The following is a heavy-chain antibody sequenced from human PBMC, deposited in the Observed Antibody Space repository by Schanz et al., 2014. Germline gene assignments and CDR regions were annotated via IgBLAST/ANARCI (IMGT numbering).Heavy chain of an antibody. J-gene: IGHJ4*02. Sequence: EVLLVESGGGLVKPGGSLRLSCAASGFTLSNSDMHWVRQGTGKGLEWVSTIGYLGDTYYPDSVKGRFTVSRDSGQNSLYRQMNSLRAGDTAVYYCARGTDWNLHYWGQGALVTVSS. V-gene: IGHV3-13*01. CDR3: ARGTDWNLHY. D-gene: IGHD1-1*01. CDR1: GFTLSNSD. CDR2: IGYLGDT.